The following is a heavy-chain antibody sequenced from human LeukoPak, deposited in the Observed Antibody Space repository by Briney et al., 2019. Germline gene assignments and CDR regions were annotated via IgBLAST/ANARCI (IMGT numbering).Heavy chain of an antibody. CDR2: IIPILGIA. CDR1: GGTFSRYA. D-gene: IGHD2-15*01. CDR3: TRDNPAAMKEDDDY. J-gene: IGHJ4*02. V-gene: IGHV1-69*04. Sequence: SVKVSCKASGGTFSRYAISWVRQAPGQGLEWMGRIIPILGIANYAQKLQGRVTITAHNSTSTAYLELSSLTSEDTAVYYCTRDNPAAMKEDDDYWGQGTLVTVSS.